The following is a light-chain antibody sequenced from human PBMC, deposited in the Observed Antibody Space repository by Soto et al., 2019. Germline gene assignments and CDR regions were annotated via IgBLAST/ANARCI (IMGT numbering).Light chain of an antibody. CDR2: KAS. Sequence: DIQMTQSPSTLSASVGDRVTITCRASQTIRSWLAWYQQKPGKAPKLLIYKASNLETGVPSRFSGRGSGTEFTLTISSLQPDDFATYCCQQYNTYSQTFGQGTKVEIK. CDR3: QQYNTYSQT. CDR1: QTIRSW. V-gene: IGKV1-5*03. J-gene: IGKJ1*01.